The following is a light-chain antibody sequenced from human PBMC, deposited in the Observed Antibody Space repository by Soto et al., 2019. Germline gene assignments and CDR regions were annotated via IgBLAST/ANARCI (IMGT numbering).Light chain of an antibody. CDR1: QSVLYRSNNKNC. V-gene: IGKV4-1*01. CDR3: QQYVRPWT. J-gene: IGKJ1*01. Sequence: DIVMTQSPDSLAVSLGERATINCKSSQSVLYRSNNKNCLAWYQQKPGQPPQLLIYWASTRESGAPDRFSGSGSGTDVTLTISSLQAEDVAVYYCQQYVRPWTCGQGTKVEIK. CDR2: WAS.